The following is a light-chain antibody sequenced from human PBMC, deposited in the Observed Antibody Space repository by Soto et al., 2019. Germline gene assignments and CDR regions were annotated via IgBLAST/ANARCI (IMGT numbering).Light chain of an antibody. Sequence: IVMTQSPDTLSVSPGERATLSCRASQNIGNKVGWYQQKPGQAPRLLIYGASTRATAIPVRFSGSGSGTEFTLTITSLQSEDSAVYYCKEYNNWHPITFGGGTKVDIK. V-gene: IGKV3-15*01. J-gene: IGKJ4*01. CDR3: KEYNNWHPIT. CDR2: GAS. CDR1: QNIGNK.